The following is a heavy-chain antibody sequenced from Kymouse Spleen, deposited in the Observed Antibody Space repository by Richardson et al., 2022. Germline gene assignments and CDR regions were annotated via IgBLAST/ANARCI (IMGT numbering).Heavy chain of an antibody. J-gene: IGHJ4*02. D-gene: IGHD3-9*01. V-gene: IGHV3-33*01. CDR2: IWYDGSNK. Sequence: QVQLVESGGGVVQPGRSLRLSCAASGFTFSSYGMHWVRQAPGKGLEWVAVIWYDGSNKYYADSVKGRFTISRDNSKNTLYLQMNSLRAEDTAVYYCARDLYYDILTGYFDYWGQGTLVTVSS. CDR1: GFTFSSYG. CDR3: ARDLYYDILTGYFDY.